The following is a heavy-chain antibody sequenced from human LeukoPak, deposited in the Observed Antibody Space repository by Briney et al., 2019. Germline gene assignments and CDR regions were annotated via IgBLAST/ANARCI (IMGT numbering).Heavy chain of an antibody. CDR2: ICATI. CDR3: ARGNSRRNSSGWYGVYYYGMDV. CDR1: GFTFSDHC. V-gene: IGHV3-69-1*01. D-gene: IGHD6-19*01. Sequence: GGSLRLSCEVSGFTFSDHCMNWVRQAPGKGLEWVAYICATISYADSVRGRFTISRDNSKNTLYLQMNSLRAEDTAVYYCARGNSRRNSSGWYGVYYYGMDVWGQGTTVTVSS. J-gene: IGHJ6*02.